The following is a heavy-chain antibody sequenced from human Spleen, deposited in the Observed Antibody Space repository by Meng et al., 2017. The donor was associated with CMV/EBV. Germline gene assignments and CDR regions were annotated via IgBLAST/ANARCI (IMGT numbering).Heavy chain of an antibody. CDR3: ASSVTMVVTPRFDY. V-gene: IGHV1-18*01. Sequence: ASVKVSCKASGYTFTSYGISWVRQAPGQGLEWMGWISAYNGNTNYAQKLQGRVTMTTDTSTSTAYLVLSSLRSEDTAVYYCASSVTMVVTPRFDYWGQGTLVTVSS. J-gene: IGHJ4*02. CDR2: ISAYNGNT. CDR1: GYTFTSYG. D-gene: IGHD4-23*01.